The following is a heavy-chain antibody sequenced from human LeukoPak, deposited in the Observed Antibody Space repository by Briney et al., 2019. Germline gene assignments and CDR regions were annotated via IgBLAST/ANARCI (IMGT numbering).Heavy chain of an antibody. CDR1: GGSISSYY. CDR2: IYTSGST. D-gene: IGHD3-9*01. V-gene: IGHV4-4*07. J-gene: IGHJ4*02. Sequence: SETLSLTCTVSGGSISSYYWSWIRQPAGKGLEWIGRIYTSGSTNYSPSLKSRVTMSVDTSKNQFSLKLSSVPAADTAVYYCGREDYLYDILTGYLDYWGQGTLITVSS. CDR3: GREDYLYDILTGYLDY.